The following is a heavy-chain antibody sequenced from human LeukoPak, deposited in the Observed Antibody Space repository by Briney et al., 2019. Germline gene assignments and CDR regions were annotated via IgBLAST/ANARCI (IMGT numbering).Heavy chain of an antibody. D-gene: IGHD3-10*01. CDR1: GFTFSSYW. CDR3: ARGDYYGSGSYYHDAFDI. V-gene: IGHV3-7*03. Sequence: PGGSLILSCAASGFTFSSYWMSWVRQAPGKGLEWVANIKPDGSEKHYVDSVKGRLTIARDNAKNSLYLQMNSLRAEDTAVYYCARGDYYGSGSYYHDAFDIWGQGTMVTVSS. CDR2: IKPDGSEK. J-gene: IGHJ3*02.